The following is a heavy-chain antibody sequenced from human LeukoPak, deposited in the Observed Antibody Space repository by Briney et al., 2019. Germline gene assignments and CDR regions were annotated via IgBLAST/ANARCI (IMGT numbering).Heavy chain of an antibody. D-gene: IGHD5-18*01. CDR2: ISAYNGNT. CDR3: ARERGYSYGRDFDY. J-gene: IGHJ4*02. V-gene: IGHV1-18*01. CDR1: GYTFTSYD. Sequence: ASVKVSCKASGYTFTSYDINWVRQASGQGLEWMGWISAYNGNTNYAQKLQGRVTMTTDTSTSTAYMELRSLRSDDTAVYYCARERGYSYGRDFDYWGQGTLVTVSS.